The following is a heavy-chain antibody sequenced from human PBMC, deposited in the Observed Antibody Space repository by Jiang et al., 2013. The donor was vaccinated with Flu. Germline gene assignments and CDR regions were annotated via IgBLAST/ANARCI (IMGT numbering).Heavy chain of an antibody. CDR2: IDWDDDK. J-gene: IGHJ5*02. CDR1: GFSLSTSGMC. D-gene: IGHD3-22*01. Sequence: PTQTLTLTCTFSGFSLSTSGMCVSWIRQPPGKALEWLALIDWDDDKYYSTSLKTRLTISKDTSKNQVVLTMTNMDPVDTATYYCARIRGYYDGSSYPTGWFDPWGQGTLVTVSS. CDR3: ARIRGYYDGSSYPTGWFDP. V-gene: IGHV2-70*01.